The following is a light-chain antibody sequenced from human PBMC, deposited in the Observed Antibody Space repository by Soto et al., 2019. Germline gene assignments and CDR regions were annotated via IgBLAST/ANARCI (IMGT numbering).Light chain of an antibody. V-gene: IGKV1-9*01. J-gene: IGKJ1*01. CDR1: QGISSY. CDR2: AAS. CDR3: QQLNSYRT. Sequence: DIQVTQSPSFLSASVGDRVTITCRASQGISSYLAWYQQKPGKAPKLLIYAASTLQSGVPSRFSGSGSGTEFTLTISSLQPEDFATYYCQQLNSYRTFGQGTKVDIK.